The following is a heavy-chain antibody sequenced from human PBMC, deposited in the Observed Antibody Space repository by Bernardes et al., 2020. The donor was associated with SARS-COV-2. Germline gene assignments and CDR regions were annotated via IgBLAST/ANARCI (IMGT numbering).Heavy chain of an antibody. Sequence: GSLRLSCAASGVSLSTYWMSWVRQTPGKGLEWVANINQDGSQKYYVDSVEGRFTISRDNARNSLYLQMNSLRAEDTAVYYCARAYSLDYYASGSYLDYWGQGTLATVSS. V-gene: IGHV3-7*03. D-gene: IGHD3-10*01. CDR1: GVSLSTYW. J-gene: IGHJ4*02. CDR2: INQDGSQK. CDR3: ARAYSLDYYASGSYLDY.